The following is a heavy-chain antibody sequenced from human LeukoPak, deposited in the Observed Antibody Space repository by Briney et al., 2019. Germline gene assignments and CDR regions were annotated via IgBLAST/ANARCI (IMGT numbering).Heavy chain of an antibody. Sequence: ASVKVSCKASGYTFTSYDINWVRQATGQGLEWMGWMNPNSGNTGYAQKFQGRVTMTRHTSISTAYMELSSLRSEDTAVYYCARAVGSGSYYNVYYYYYGMDVWGQGTTVTVSS. CDR1: GYTFTSYD. D-gene: IGHD3-10*01. V-gene: IGHV1-8*01. CDR2: MNPNSGNT. CDR3: ARAVGSGSYYNVYYYYYGMDV. J-gene: IGHJ6*02.